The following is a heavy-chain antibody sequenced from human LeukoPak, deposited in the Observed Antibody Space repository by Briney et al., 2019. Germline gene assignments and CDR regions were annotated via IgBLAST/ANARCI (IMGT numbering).Heavy chain of an antibody. D-gene: IGHD1-26*01. Sequence: ASVKVSCKASGYTFTSYGISWVRQAPGQGLEWMGWISAYNGNTNYAQKLQGRVTMTTDTSTSTAYMELRSLRSDDTAVYYCARDSIVGATSPHYYYYYYMDVWGKGTTVTVSS. V-gene: IGHV1-18*01. CDR1: GYTFTSYG. CDR2: ISAYNGNT. CDR3: ARDSIVGATSPHYYYYYYMDV. J-gene: IGHJ6*03.